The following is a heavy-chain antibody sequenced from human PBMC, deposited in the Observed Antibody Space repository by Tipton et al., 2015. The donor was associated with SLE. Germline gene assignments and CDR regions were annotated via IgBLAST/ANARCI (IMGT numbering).Heavy chain of an antibody. CDR3: ASDSLHSSGRRSVY. J-gene: IGHJ4*02. CDR2: INHSGST. D-gene: IGHD6-19*01. CDR1: GGSFSGYY. V-gene: IGHV4-34*01. Sequence: TLSLTCAVYGGSFSGYYWSWIRQPPGKGLEWIGEINHSGSTNYNQSLKSRVTITVDTTKNQFSLKLSSVTAADTAGYYWASDSLHSSGRRSVYWGQGTLVTVSS.